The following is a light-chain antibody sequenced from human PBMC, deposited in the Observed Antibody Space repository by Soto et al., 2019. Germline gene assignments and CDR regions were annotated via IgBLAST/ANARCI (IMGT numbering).Light chain of an antibody. V-gene: IGLV2-14*01. J-gene: IGLJ2*01. CDR1: NSDIGDYNY. Sequence: QSALTQPASVSGSPGQSITISCTGTNSDIGDYNYVSWYQQHPGKAPQLMIYEVSNRPSGVSYRFSGSKSGNTASLTISGLQAEDEADYYFSSYTSTNTLVLFGGGTQLTVL. CDR3: SSYTSTNTLVL. CDR2: EVS.